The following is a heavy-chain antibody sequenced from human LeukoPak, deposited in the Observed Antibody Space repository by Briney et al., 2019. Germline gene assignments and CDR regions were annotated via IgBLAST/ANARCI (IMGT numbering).Heavy chain of an antibody. CDR3: ARLPAVAGAIYYFDY. CDR1: GGPISSSSYY. J-gene: IGHJ4*02. V-gene: IGHV4-39*01. Sequence: PSETLPLTCTVSGGPISSSSYYWGWIRQPPGKGLEWIGSIYYSGSTYYNPSLKSRVTISVDTSKNQFSLKLSSVTAADTAVYYCARLPAVAGAIYYFDYWGQGTLVTVSS. CDR2: IYYSGST. D-gene: IGHD6-19*01.